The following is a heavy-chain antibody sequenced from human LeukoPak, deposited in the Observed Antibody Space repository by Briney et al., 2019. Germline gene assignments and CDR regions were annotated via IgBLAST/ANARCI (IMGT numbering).Heavy chain of an antibody. CDR1: GDSISTSKSY. V-gene: IGHV4-39*02. D-gene: IGHD4-23*01. CDR2: IYYTGNT. J-gene: IGHJ3*02. Sequence: SDTLSLTCTVSGDSISTSKSYWGWIRQPPLKGLEWIGSIYYTGNTYYNASLKSRVTISVDTSKNQFSLSLTSVTAADTAVYYCARDDGGNFNDAFDIWGQGTMVTVSS. CDR3: ARDDGGNFNDAFDI.